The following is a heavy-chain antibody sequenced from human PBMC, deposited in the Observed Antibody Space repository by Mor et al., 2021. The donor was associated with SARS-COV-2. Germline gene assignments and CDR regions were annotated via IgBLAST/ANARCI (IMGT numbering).Heavy chain of an antibody. CDR3: ARANDYNDHGIDY. Sequence: FTISRDSSKNTLSLQMNSLRTEDTAVYYCARANDYNDHGIDYWGQGSLVTVSS. V-gene: IGHV3-30*01. J-gene: IGHJ4*02. D-gene: IGHD4-4*01.